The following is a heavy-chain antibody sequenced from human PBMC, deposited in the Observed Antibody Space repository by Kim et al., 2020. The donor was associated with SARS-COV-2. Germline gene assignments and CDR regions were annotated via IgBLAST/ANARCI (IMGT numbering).Heavy chain of an antibody. J-gene: IGHJ5*02. V-gene: IGHV3-74*01. D-gene: IGHD3-10*01. CDR3: ARDSFGP. CDR1: GFTFRSYW. Sequence: GGSLRLSCAASGFTFRSYWMHWVRQAPGKGLVWVSRINNDGSTTTYADSVKGRFTISRDNARNTLFLQMNGLRAEDTAVYYCARDSFGPWDQGALVTVSS. CDR2: INNDGSTT.